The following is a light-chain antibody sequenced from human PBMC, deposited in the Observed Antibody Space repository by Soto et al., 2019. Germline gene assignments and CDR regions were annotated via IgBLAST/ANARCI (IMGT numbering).Light chain of an antibody. CDR2: GAS. CDR1: QSVAGSY. V-gene: IGKV3-20*01. J-gene: IGKJ5*01. CDR3: QQYGSSSEIT. Sequence: EIVLTQSPGTLSLSPWERATLSCRASQSVAGSYLAWYQQKPGQAPRLLIYGASSRATGFPDRFSSSGSWTEFTLTISGLEPEASAVYYCQQYGSSSEITFGQGTRLEIK.